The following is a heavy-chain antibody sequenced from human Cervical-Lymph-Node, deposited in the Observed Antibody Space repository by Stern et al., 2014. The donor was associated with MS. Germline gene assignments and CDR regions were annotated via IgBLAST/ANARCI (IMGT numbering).Heavy chain of an antibody. D-gene: IGHD1-7*01. CDR2: IWYDGNKK. J-gene: IGHJ4*02. CDR1: GFTFSNYG. Sequence: VQLVESGGGVVQPGRSLRLSRAASGFTFSNYGMHWVRQAPGKGLEWLAVIWYDGNKKYYADSVKGRFTISRDNSKNTLFLQMSSLTAEDTALYYCARGNWNYEGMGYWGQGTLVTVSS. CDR3: ARGNWNYEGMGY. V-gene: IGHV3-33*01.